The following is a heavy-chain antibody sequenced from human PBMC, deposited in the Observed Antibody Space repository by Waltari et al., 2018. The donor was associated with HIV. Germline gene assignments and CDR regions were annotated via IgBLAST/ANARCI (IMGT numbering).Heavy chain of an antibody. D-gene: IGHD3-16*01. CDR2: IKSDETT. CDR1: GWSFCGYF. CDR3: ARKELGGFDP. V-gene: IGHV4-34*02. J-gene: IGHJ5*02. Sequence: QLPDWGAGMLKPSETLSLTAAFYGWSFCGYFWTWIREPRGKVLDWIGEIKSDETTNYNPYLESRAAMSVDPSKNQFSLYVTSVTAADTAVYSCARKELGGFDPWGHGVLLTVSS.